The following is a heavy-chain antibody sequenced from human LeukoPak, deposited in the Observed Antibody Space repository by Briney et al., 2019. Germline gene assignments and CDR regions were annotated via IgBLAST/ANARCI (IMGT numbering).Heavy chain of an antibody. V-gene: IGHV4-4*02. CDR1: GGSISSSDW. CDR2: IYHSGRT. Sequence: SETLSLTCAVSGGSISSSDWWSWARQPPGKGLEWTGEIYHSGRTNYNPSLKSRLTISVDKSKNQFSLKLSSVTAADTAVYYCARDRDLTTGARGDAFDIWGQGTMVTVSS. CDR3: ARDRDLTTGARGDAFDI. D-gene: IGHD4-17*01. J-gene: IGHJ3*02.